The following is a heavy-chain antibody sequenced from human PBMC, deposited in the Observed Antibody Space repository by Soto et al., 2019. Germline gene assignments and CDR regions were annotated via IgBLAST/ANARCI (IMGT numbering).Heavy chain of an antibody. J-gene: IGHJ6*01. CDR3: ARDIPPSAAAVNSGMDV. CDR1: GFTFSSYA. V-gene: IGHV3-30-3*01. Sequence: QVQLVESGGGVVQPGRSLRLSCAASGFTFSSYAMHWVRQAPGKGLEWVAVISYDGSNKYYADSVKGRFTISRDNSKNTLYLQMNSLRAEDTAVYYCARDIPPSAAAVNSGMDVW. D-gene: IGHD2-2*01. CDR2: ISYDGSNK.